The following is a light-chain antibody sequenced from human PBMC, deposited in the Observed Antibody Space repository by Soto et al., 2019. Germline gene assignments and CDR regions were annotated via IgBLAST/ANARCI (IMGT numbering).Light chain of an antibody. Sequence: QSALTQPASASGSAGQSITISCSGTRRDVGAYNLVSWYQQHPGTAPKLILYEGRNRPSGISSRFSGSRSGNTASLTISGLQSEDEGDYYCSAYTARSTLVFGGGTKLTVL. CDR1: RRDVGAYNL. J-gene: IGLJ3*02. CDR2: EGR. V-gene: IGLV2-14*01. CDR3: SAYTARSTLV.